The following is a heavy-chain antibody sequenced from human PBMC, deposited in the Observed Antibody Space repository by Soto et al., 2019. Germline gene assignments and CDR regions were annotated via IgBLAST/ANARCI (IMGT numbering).Heavy chain of an antibody. V-gene: IGHV3-9*01. CDR1: GFTFDDYA. D-gene: IGHD3-10*01. J-gene: IGHJ4*02. CDR3: ANLPLYGSGFDC. Sequence: DAHLVESGGGLVQPGRSLRLSCVASGFTFDDYAIHWVRQAPGKGLEWVSGISWNGAATGYADSVKGRSTISRDNAKNSLYLQMSSLRTEDTAIYYCANLPLYGSGFDCWGQGTLVTVSS. CDR2: ISWNGAAT.